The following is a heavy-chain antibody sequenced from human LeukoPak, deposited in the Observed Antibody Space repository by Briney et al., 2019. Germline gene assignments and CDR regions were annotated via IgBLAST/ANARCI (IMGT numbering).Heavy chain of an antibody. D-gene: IGHD4-23*01. Sequence: ASVKVSCKASGYTFTSYDINWVRQATGQGLEWMGWMNPNSGNTGYAQKFQGRVTMTRNTSISTAYMELSSLRSEDTAVYYCARAIYGGNSLVPDIVYWGQGTLVTVSS. CDR1: GYTFTSYD. J-gene: IGHJ4*02. CDR3: ARAIYGGNSLVPDIVY. CDR2: MNPNSGNT. V-gene: IGHV1-8*01.